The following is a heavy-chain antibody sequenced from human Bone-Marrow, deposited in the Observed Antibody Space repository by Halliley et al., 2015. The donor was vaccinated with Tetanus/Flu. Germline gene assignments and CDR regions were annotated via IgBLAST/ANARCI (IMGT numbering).Heavy chain of an antibody. D-gene: IGHD2-8*01. CDR3: ARETIYCTDGVCYTGDFDY. V-gene: IGHV3-7*04. Sequence: QDGSEKYYVDSVKGRFTISRDNAKNSLYLQMNSLRAEDTAVYYCARETIYCTDGVCYTGDFDYWGQGTLVTVSS. CDR2: QDGSEK. J-gene: IGHJ4*02.